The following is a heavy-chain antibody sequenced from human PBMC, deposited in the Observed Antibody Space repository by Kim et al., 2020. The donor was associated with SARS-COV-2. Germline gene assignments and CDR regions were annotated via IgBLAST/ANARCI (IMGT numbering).Heavy chain of an antibody. CDR1: GFTFSSYA. V-gene: IGHV3-64D*06. CDR3: VLSSRPYYYYYGMDV. Sequence: GGSLRLSCSASGFTFSSYAMHWVRQAPGKGLEYVSAISSNGGSTYYADSVKGRFTISIDNSKNTLYLQMSSLRAEDTAVYYCVLSSRPYYYYYGMDVWGQGTTVTVSS. D-gene: IGHD6-13*01. CDR2: ISSNGGST. J-gene: IGHJ6*02.